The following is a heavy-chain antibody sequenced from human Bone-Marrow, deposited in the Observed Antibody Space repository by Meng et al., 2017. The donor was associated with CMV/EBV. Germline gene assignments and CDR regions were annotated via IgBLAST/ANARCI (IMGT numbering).Heavy chain of an antibody. CDR1: GLTVSTNY. J-gene: IGHJ5*02. CDR3: ARDRSGLSSGMWGLDP. D-gene: IGHD3-10*01. Sequence: GGSLRLSCAASGLTVSTNYMTWVRQAPGKGLEWISDIYSDDIIYYADSVKGRFTVSRDNSKNTLHLQMNSLRVEDTAIYYCARDRSGLSSGMWGLDPWGQGTLVTVSS. V-gene: IGHV3-53*01. CDR2: IYSDDII.